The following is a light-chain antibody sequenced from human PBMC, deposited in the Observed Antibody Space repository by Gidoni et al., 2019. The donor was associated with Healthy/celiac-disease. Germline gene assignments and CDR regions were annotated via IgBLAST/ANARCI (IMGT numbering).Light chain of an antibody. J-gene: IGKJ5*01. Sequence: EIVLTQSPGTLSLSPGERATLSCRAIQSVSSSYLAWYQQKPGQAPRLLIYGASSRATGSPDSFSGSGSGTDFTLTISRLEPEDFAVYYCQQYGSSPPITFGQGTRLEIK. V-gene: IGKV3-20*01. CDR2: GAS. CDR1: QSVSSSY. CDR3: QQYGSSPPIT.